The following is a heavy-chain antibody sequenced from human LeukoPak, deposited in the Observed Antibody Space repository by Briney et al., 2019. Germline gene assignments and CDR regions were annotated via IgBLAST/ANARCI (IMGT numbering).Heavy chain of an antibody. CDR1: GYTFTGYY. V-gene: IGHV1-2*02. J-gene: IGHJ4*02. CDR2: INPNSGGT. Sequence: ASVKVSCKASGYTFTGYYMHWVRQAPGQGLEWMGWINPNSGGTNYAQKFQGSVTMTRDTSISTAYMELSRLRSDDTAVYYCARDSLGYCSSISCMLLDFWGQGTLVTVSS. D-gene: IGHD2-2*01. CDR3: ARDSLGYCSSISCMLLDF.